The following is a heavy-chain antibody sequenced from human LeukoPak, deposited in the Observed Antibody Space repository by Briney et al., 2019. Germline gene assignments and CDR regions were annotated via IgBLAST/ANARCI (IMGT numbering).Heavy chain of an antibody. J-gene: IGHJ4*02. CDR1: GGSISSYY. CDR3: ARGGITGTTDY. V-gene: IGHV4-59*01. Sequence: SETLSLTCTVSGGSISSYYWSWIRQPPGKGLEWIGYIYYSGSTNYNPSLKSRVAISVDTSKSQFSLKLSSVTAADTAVYYCARGGITGTTDYWGQGTLVTVSS. D-gene: IGHD1-20*01. CDR2: IYYSGST.